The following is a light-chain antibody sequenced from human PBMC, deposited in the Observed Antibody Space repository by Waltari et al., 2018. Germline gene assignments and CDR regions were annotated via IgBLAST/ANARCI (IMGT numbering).Light chain of an antibody. Sequence: QSVLTQPPSVSGTPGQRITLSCSGSSSNIGSRIVNWYQHPPGTAPKLLIYGNYERPSGVPARFSGTKAGTSAPLAFDGLHAEGEADYDGTTWGGGRNAWVFGGGTKLTVL. CDR2: GNY. V-gene: IGLV1-44*01. J-gene: IGLJ3*02. CDR1: SSNIGSRI. CDR3: TTWGGGRNAWV.